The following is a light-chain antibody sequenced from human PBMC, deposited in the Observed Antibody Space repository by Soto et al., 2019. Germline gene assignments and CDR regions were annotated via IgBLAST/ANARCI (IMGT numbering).Light chain of an antibody. V-gene: IGKV3-15*01. CDR3: QQYNNWPRT. CDR2: GPS. Sequence: EIVMTQSPGTQSVSPGERATLSCRASQSVSSNLAWYQQKPGQAPRLLIYGPSTRATGIPARFSGSGSGTEFTLTISSLQSEDFAVYHCQQYNNWPRTFGQGTKVEIK. J-gene: IGKJ1*01. CDR1: QSVSSN.